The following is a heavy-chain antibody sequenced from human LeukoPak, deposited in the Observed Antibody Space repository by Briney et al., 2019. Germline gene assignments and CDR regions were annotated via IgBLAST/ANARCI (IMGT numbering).Heavy chain of an antibody. J-gene: IGHJ6*02. Sequence: GGSLRLSCAPSGFSLNTYNMNWVRQAPRKGLGWVAVVWYDGSSKYYAASVKGRFTVSRDNSKNKVYLQMNGLRAEDAAVYYCARDSVRRGSSFRPYSYYGMDVWGQGTTVTVSS. CDR2: VWYDGSSK. CDR1: GFSLNTYN. D-gene: IGHD6-6*01. V-gene: IGHV3-33*07. CDR3: ARDSVRRGSSFRPYSYYGMDV.